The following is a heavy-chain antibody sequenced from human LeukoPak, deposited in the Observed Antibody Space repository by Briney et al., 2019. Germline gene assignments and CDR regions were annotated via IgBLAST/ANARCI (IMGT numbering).Heavy chain of an antibody. D-gene: IGHD4-17*01. J-gene: IGHJ4*02. CDR1: GFSFSDYA. Sequence: GGSLRLSCAASGFSFSDYAMSWVRQAPGKGLVWVSRINSDESSTSYADSVKGRFTISRDNAKNTLYLQMNSLRAEDTAVYYCASYGDYLYYWGQGTLVTVSS. CDR2: INSDESST. V-gene: IGHV3-74*01. CDR3: ASYGDYLYY.